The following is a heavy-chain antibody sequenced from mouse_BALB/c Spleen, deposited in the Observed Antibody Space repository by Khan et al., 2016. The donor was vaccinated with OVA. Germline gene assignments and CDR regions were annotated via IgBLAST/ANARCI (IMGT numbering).Heavy chain of an antibody. CDR1: GYTFTTYW. J-gene: IGHJ3*01. D-gene: IGHD2-1*01. CDR3: ARRGVYGIFAY. Sequence: QVQLKESGAELAKPGASVKMSCKASGYTFTTYWMHWVKQRPGQGLDWIGYINPSTGYTESNQKFKDKATLTADKSSSTAYMQLNSLTSEDSAVYYCARRGVYGIFAYWGQGTLVTVSA. V-gene: IGHV1-7*01. CDR2: INPSTGYT.